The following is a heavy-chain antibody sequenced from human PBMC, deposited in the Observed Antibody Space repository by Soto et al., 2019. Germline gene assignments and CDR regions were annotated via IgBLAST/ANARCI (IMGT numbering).Heavy chain of an antibody. CDR2: IIPILGIA. CDR3: ARDAVGGRYGYDQVGTLS. D-gene: IGHD5-12*01. J-gene: IGHJ4*02. CDR1: GGTFSSYT. Sequence: QVQLVQSGAEVKKPGSSVKVSCKASGGTFSSYTISWVRQAPGQGLEWMGRIIPILGIANYAQKFQGRVTITADKLTGTAYMELSSRRAADTAVYYWARDAVGGRYGYDQVGTLSWGQGTLGIVSS. V-gene: IGHV1-69*08.